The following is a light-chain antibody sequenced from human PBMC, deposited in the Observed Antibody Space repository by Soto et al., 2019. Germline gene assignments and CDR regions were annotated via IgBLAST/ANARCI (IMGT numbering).Light chain of an antibody. V-gene: IGKV1-8*01. J-gene: IGKJ1*01. CDR2: AAS. Sequence: AIRMTQSPSSLSASTGDRVSITCRASQGISSYLAWYQQKPGKAPKLLIYAASTLQSGVPSRFSGSVSGTDFTRTISCLQSEDFATYYCQQYYSYPRTFGQGTKVEIK. CDR3: QQYYSYPRT. CDR1: QGISSY.